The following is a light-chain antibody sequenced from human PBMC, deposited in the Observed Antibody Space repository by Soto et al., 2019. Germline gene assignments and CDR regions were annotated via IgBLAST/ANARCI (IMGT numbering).Light chain of an antibody. CDR1: QDVGRW. CDR3: QQSYSTRALT. V-gene: IGKV1-12*01. CDR2: ATS. Sequence: DIQMTQSPSSLSASVGDTVTITCRSSQDVGRWLSWYQQKPGKAPKILIFATSTLQSGVPSRFSGSGSGTDFTLTISCLQSEDFATYYCQQSYSTRALTFGGGTKVDIK. J-gene: IGKJ4*01.